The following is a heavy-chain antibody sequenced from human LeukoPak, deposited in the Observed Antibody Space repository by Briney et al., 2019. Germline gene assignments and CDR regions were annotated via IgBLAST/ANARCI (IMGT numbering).Heavy chain of an antibody. D-gene: IGHD3-9*01. CDR3: ARDHAYYDILTGYYIGSGVVKELDY. V-gene: IGHV3-48*03. CDR2: ISSSGSTI. J-gene: IGHJ4*02. Sequence: GGSLRLSCAASGFTFSSYEMNWVRQAPGKGLEWVSYISSSGSTIYYADSVKGRFTISRDNAKNSLYLQMNSLRAEDTAVYYCARDHAYYDILTGYYIGSGVVKELDYWGQGTLVTVSS. CDR1: GFTFSSYE.